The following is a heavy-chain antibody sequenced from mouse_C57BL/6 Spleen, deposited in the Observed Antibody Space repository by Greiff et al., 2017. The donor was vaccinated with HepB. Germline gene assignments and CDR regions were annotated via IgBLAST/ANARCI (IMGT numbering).Heavy chain of an antibody. J-gene: IGHJ4*01. Sequence: VQLKESGPELVKPGASVKISCKASGYSFTDYNMNWVKQSNGKSLEWIGVINPNYGTTSYNQKFKGKATLTVDQSSSTAYMQLNSLTSEDSAVYYCARSTVVALYAMDYWGQGTSVTVSS. CDR2: INPNYGTT. D-gene: IGHD1-1*01. CDR3: ARSTVVALYAMDY. CDR1: GYSFTDYN. V-gene: IGHV1-39*01.